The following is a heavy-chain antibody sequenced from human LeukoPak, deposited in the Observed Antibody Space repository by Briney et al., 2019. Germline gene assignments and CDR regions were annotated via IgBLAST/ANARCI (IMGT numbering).Heavy chain of an antibody. V-gene: IGHV5-51*01. CDR2: VYPGDSDT. D-gene: IGHD1-26*01. J-gene: IGHJ4*02. Sequence: GESLNISCKASGYNFATAWIAWVRQMPGKGLKWMGIVYPGDSDTKYNPSFQGHVTISADKSISTAYLQWTSLKASDTAIYYCARHGRWELDSWGQGTLVSASS. CDR1: GYNFATAW. CDR3: ARHGRWELDS.